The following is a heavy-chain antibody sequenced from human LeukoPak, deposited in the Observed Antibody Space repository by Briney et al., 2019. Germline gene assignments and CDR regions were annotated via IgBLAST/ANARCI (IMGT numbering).Heavy chain of an antibody. Sequence: GGSLRLSCAASGFTFSSYSMNWVRQAPGKGLEWVSSISSSSSYIYYADSVKGRFTISRDNAKNSLYLQMNSLRAEDTAVYYCAKDQGQWELLFHYWGQGTLVTVSS. J-gene: IGHJ4*02. CDR2: ISSSSSYI. D-gene: IGHD1-26*01. CDR3: AKDQGQWELLFHY. CDR1: GFTFSSYS. V-gene: IGHV3-21*01.